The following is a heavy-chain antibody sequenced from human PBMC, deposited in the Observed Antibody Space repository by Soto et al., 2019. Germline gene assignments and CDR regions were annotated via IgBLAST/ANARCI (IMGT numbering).Heavy chain of an antibody. CDR3: VRDAYNRDAFDI. D-gene: IGHD1-20*01. J-gene: IGHJ3*02. Sequence: DVQLVESGGGLVKPGGSLRLSCAASGFNFITFSMNWVRQAPGKGLESVSSISASSSSIYYAESVKGRFTVSRDNAKNSLYLQMNSLTAEDTALYYCVRDAYNRDAFDIWGQGTTVTVSS. V-gene: IGHV3-21*01. CDR1: GFNFITFS. CDR2: ISASSSSI.